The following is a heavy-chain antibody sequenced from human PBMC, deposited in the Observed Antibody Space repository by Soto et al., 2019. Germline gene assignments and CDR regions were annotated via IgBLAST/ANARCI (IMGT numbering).Heavy chain of an antibody. D-gene: IGHD6-19*01. CDR1: GGSISSSSYY. V-gene: IGHV4-39*01. CDR3: ARLWGIAVAGS. J-gene: IGHJ5*02. CDR2: IYYSGST. Sequence: QLQLQESGPGLVKPSETLSLTCTVSGGSISSSSYYWGWIRQPTGKGLEWIGSIYYSGSTYYNPSLKSRVTISVDTSKNQFSLKLSSVTAADTAVYYCARLWGIAVAGSWGQGTLVTVSS.